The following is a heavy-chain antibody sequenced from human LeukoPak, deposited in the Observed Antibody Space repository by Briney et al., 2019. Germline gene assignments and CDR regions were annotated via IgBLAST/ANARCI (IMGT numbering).Heavy chain of an antibody. Sequence: GGSLRLCCAASGFTFGKYWMNWVRQAAGKGLEWVANINHDGSEKYYVDSVRGRFTISRDNAKSSLDLQMNSLGVEDTAVYYCATLYIWGNWPECWGQGTLVTVSS. J-gene: IGHJ4*02. V-gene: IGHV3-7*01. CDR3: ATLYIWGNWPEC. CDR2: INHDGSEK. D-gene: IGHD3-16*01. CDR1: GFTFGKYW.